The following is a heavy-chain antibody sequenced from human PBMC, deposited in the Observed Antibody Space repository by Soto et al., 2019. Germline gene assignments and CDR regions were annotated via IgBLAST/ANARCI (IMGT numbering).Heavy chain of an antibody. D-gene: IGHD6-13*01. V-gene: IGHV3-23*01. J-gene: IGHJ6*02. Sequence: PGGSLRLSCAASGFTFSSYAMSWVRQAPGKGLEWVSAISGSGGSTYYADSVKGRFTISRDNSKNTLYLQMNSLRAEDTAVYYYESGEDSNPPPDYYGMDVWGQGTTVTVSS. CDR1: GFTFSSYA. CDR3: ESGEDSNPPPDYYGMDV. CDR2: ISGSGGST.